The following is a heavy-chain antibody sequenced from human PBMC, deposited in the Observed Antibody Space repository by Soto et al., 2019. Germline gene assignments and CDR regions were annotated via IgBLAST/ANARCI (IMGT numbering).Heavy chain of an antibody. Sequence: ASVNVSCKASGYTFTSYGISCVRHAPGQGVEWMGWISAYNGNTNYAQKLQGRVTITRDTSASKAYMELSSLRSEDTAVYYCARCGLYSSSYHFDYRGQGTLVTVSS. D-gene: IGHD6-6*01. J-gene: IGHJ4*02. V-gene: IGHV1-18*01. CDR1: GYTFTSYG. CDR3: ARCGLYSSSYHFDY. CDR2: ISAYNGNT.